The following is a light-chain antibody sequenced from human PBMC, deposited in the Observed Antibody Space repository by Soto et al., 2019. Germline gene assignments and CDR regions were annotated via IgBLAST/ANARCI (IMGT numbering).Light chain of an antibody. J-gene: IGLJ1*01. CDR2: RNN. CDR3: AAWDDSLSEGV. CDR1: GSNIGSFD. Sequence: QAVLTQPPSVSGAPGQRVTISCTGSGSNIGSFDVHWYQQLPGTAPKLLIYRNNQRPSGVPDRISGSKSGTSASLAISGLRSEDEADYYCAAWDDSLSEGVFGTATKLTVL. V-gene: IGLV1-47*01.